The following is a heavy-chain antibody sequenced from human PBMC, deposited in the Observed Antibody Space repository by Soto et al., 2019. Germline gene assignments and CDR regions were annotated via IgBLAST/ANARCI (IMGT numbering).Heavy chain of an antibody. Sequence: QVQLVQSGAEVKKPGASVKVSWKASGYTFTSYAMHWVRQAPGQRLEWMGWINAGNGNTKYSQKFQGRVTITRDTSASTAYMELSSLRSEDTAVYYCATHYSNNYYYYGMDVWGQGTTVTVSS. D-gene: IGHD4-4*01. J-gene: IGHJ6*02. CDR2: INAGNGNT. V-gene: IGHV1-3*01. CDR1: GYTFTSYA. CDR3: ATHYSNNYYYYGMDV.